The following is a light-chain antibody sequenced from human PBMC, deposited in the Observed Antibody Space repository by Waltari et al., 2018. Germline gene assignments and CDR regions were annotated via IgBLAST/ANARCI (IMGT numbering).Light chain of an antibody. CDR3: QTGGHGTWV. J-gene: IGLJ3*02. Sequence: QLVLTHSPPASAPLGASVNLTCTLDSGPSTNIIAWHQQQPQKGPRYLMKVNSDGSHSKGDEIPDRFSGSSSSSGTERYLTISSVQSEDEADYYCQTGGHGTWVFGGGTKLTVL. CDR2: VNSDGSH. V-gene: IGLV4-69*01. CDR1: SGPSTNI.